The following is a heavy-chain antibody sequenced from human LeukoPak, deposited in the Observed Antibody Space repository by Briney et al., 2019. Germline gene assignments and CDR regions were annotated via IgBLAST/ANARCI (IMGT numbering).Heavy chain of an antibody. Sequence: GGSLRLSCAASGFTFSSYAMSWVRQAPGKGLEWVSAISGSGGSTYYADSVKGRFTISRDNAKNSLYLQMNSLRAEDTAVYYCAGYSYSSSPGYWGQGTLVTVSS. D-gene: IGHD6-13*01. V-gene: IGHV3-23*01. CDR1: GFTFSSYA. J-gene: IGHJ4*02. CDR3: AGYSYSSSPGY. CDR2: ISGSGGST.